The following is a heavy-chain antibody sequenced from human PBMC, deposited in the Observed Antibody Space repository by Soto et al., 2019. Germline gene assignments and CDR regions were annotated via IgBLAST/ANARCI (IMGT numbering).Heavy chain of an antibody. CDR3: ATGEKYCSGGTCYSRFDY. D-gene: IGHD2-15*01. CDR1: GDTFRHYV. J-gene: IGHJ4*02. V-gene: IGHV1-69*12. Sequence: QVQLVQSGAEVKKPGSSVKVSCKVSGDTFRHYVISWVRQAPGQGLEWMGGFILLFGRPDYADKFQDRVTITADESTSTAYMELSSLRSEDTAVYYCATGEKYCSGGTCYSRFDYWGQGTLVTVSS. CDR2: FILLFGRP.